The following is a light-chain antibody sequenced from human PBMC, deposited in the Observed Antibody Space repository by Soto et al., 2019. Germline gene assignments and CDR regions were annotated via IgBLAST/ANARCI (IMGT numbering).Light chain of an antibody. J-gene: IGKJ5*01. V-gene: IGKV3-11*01. CDR3: QQRSNWPPST. Sequence: EIVLTQSPATLSLSPGERATLSCRASQSVSSYLAWYQQKPGQAPRLLIYDASNRATGIPARFSGSGSVTDFTLTISSLETEDFAVYYCQQRSNWPPSTFGQGTRLEIK. CDR2: DAS. CDR1: QSVSSY.